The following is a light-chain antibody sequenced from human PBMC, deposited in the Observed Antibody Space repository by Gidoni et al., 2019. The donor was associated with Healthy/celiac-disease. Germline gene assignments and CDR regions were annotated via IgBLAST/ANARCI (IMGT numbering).Light chain of an antibody. CDR3: QQYDNRPFT. Sequence: DIQMTQSPSSLSASVGDRVTTTCQASQDISNYLNWYQQKPGKAPKLLIYDASNLETGVPSRFSGSGSGTDFTFTISSLQPEDIATYYCQQYDNRPFTFGQXTRLEIK. CDR1: QDISNY. J-gene: IGKJ5*01. V-gene: IGKV1-33*01. CDR2: DAS.